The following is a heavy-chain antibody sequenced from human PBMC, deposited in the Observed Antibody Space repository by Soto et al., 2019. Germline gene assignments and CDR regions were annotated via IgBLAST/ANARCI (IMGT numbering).Heavy chain of an antibody. CDR2: IYYSGST. Sequence: SETLSLTCTVSGGSISSGGYYWSWIRQHPGKGLEWIGYIYYSGSTYYNPSLKSRVTISVDTSKNQFSLKLSSVTAADTAVYYCARSQGLLPVVYYYYYGMDVWGQGTTVTVYS. J-gene: IGHJ6*02. CDR3: ARSQGLLPVVYYYYYGMDV. CDR1: GGSISSGGYY. D-gene: IGHD2-15*01. V-gene: IGHV4-31*03.